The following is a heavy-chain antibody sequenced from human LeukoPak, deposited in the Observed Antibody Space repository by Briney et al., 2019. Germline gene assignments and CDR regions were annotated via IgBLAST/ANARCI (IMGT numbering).Heavy chain of an antibody. CDR3: ARGSGWLTDH. CDR1: GGSVSSGTYF. V-gene: IGHV4-61*01. D-gene: IGHD6-19*01. Sequence: PSETLSLTCTVSGGSVSSGTYFLNWIRQAPGKGLEWIGYIDYNGRTNYNPSLKSRVTISVGMSKNQFPLKVSSVTATDTAVYYCARGSGWLTDHWGQGTLVTVSS. CDR2: IDYNGRT. J-gene: IGHJ4*02.